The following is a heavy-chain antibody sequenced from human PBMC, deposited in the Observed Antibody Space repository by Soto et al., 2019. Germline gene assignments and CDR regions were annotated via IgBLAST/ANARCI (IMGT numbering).Heavy chain of an antibody. D-gene: IGHD3-3*01. Sequence: PGGSLRLSCAASGFTFSSYAMSWVRQAPGKGLEWVSAISGSGGSTYYADSVKGRFTISRDNSKNTLYLQMNSLRAEDTAVYYCAKISHYDFWSGPQGRDYWGQGTLVTVSS. V-gene: IGHV3-23*01. J-gene: IGHJ4*02. CDR1: GFTFSSYA. CDR3: AKISHYDFWSGPQGRDY. CDR2: ISGSGGST.